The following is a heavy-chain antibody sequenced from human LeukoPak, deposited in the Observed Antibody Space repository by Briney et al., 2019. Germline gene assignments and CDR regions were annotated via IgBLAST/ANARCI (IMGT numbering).Heavy chain of an antibody. CDR1: GYTLTELS. V-gene: IGHV1-24*01. CDR3: ATSTSSVAADY. Sequence: ASVKVSFKVSGYTLTELSMHWVRQAPGKGPEWMGRFDPEDGETIYAQKFQGRVTMTEDTSTDSAYMELSSLRSEDTAVYYCATSTSSVAADYWGQGTLVTVSS. J-gene: IGHJ4*02. CDR2: FDPEDGET. D-gene: IGHD6-19*01.